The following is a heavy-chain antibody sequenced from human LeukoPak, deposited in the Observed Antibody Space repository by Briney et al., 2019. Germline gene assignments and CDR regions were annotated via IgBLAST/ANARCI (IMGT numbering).Heavy chain of an antibody. J-gene: IGHJ4*02. V-gene: IGHV4-59*01. Sequence: SETLSLTCTVSGGSISSYYWSWIRQAPGKGLEWIGHIYYSGSTNYNPSLKSRVTISVDTPKNQFSLKLSSVTAADTAVYYCGRWKDYWGQGTLVTVSS. CDR2: IYYSGST. CDR1: GGSISSYY. CDR3: GRWKDY. D-gene: IGHD1-1*01.